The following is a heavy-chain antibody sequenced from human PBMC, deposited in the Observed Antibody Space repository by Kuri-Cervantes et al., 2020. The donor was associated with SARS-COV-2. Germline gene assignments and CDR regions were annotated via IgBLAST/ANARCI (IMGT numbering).Heavy chain of an antibody. Sequence: SETLSLTCTVSGGSISGGSYYWSWIRQPAGKGLEWIGRIYTSGSTNYNPSLKSRVTISVDTSKNQFSLKLSSVTAADTAVYYCARHPTTTVVGLGDGEYFDYWGRGTLVTVSS. V-gene: IGHV4-61*02. J-gene: IGHJ4*02. CDR2: IYTSGST. CDR3: ARHPTTTVVGLGDGEYFDY. D-gene: IGHD4-23*01. CDR1: GGSISGGSYY.